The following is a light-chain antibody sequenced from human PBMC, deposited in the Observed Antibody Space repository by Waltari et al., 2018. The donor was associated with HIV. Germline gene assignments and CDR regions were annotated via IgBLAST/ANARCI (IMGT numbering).Light chain of an antibody. CDR3: AAWDDRLNGWV. J-gene: IGLJ3*02. Sequence: QSVLTQPPSASGTPGQRVTISCSGSSSNIGINTVNWYQHLPGTAPKLLIYSSKQRPSGVPDRFSGSKSGTSASLAISGLQSEDEADYYCAAWDDRLNGWVFGGGTKLTVL. CDR2: SSK. V-gene: IGLV1-44*01. CDR1: SSNIGINT.